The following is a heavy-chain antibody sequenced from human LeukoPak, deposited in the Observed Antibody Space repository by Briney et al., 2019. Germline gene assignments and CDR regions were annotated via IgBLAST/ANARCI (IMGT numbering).Heavy chain of an antibody. V-gene: IGHV3-23*01. CDR2: ISGSGGST. CDR3: AKYGLTMVRGVTVQLGGMDV. CDR1: GFTFSSYA. D-gene: IGHD3-10*01. Sequence: GGSLRLSCAASGFTFSSYAMSWVRQAPGKGLEWVSAISGSGGSTYYADSVKGRFTTSRDNSKNTLYLQMNSLRAEDTAVYYCAKYGLTMVRGVTVQLGGMDVWGQGTTVTVSS. J-gene: IGHJ6*02.